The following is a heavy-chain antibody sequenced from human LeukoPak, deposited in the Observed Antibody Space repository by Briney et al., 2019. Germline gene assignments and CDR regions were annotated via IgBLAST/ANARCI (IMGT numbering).Heavy chain of an antibody. Sequence: PSETLSLTCAVYGGSFSGYYWSWIRQPPGKGLEWIGEINHSGSTNYNPSLKSRVTISVDTSKNQFSLKLSSVTAADTAVYYCARDTGVYSSGWSFDYWGQGTLVTVSS. CDR2: INHSGST. V-gene: IGHV4-34*01. CDR1: GGSFSGYY. CDR3: ARDTGVYSSGWSFDY. J-gene: IGHJ4*02. D-gene: IGHD6-19*01.